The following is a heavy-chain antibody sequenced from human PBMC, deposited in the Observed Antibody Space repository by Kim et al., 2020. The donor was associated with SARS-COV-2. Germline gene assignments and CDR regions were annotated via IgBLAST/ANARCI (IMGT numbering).Heavy chain of an antibody. V-gene: IGHV3-74*01. CDR3: TRGGAAGTFDY. D-gene: IGHD6-13*01. CDR2: VDGDGTRT. J-gene: IGHJ4*01. CDR1: GFTFTTYW. Sequence: GGSLRLSCAASGFTFTTYWMHWVRQAPGKGLVWVSHVDGDGTRTTYADSVKGRFTVSRDNDKNTLYLQMNGLSAEDTAIYYCTRGGAAGTFDYWGHGTLVTVSS.